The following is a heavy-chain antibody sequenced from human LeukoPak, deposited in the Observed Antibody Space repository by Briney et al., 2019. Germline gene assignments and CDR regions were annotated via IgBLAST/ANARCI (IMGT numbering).Heavy chain of an antibody. Sequence: GGSLRLSCVASGFTFGKYWMSWVRQAPRKGLEWVANIKLDGSEKNYVDSVKGRFIISRDNTKNSLYLQMNSLRVEDTAVFYCARDQYDTWSRRGNFDSWGQGTLVIVSS. CDR3: ARDQYDTWSRRGNFDS. CDR1: GFTFGKYW. CDR2: IKLDGSEK. D-gene: IGHD3-3*01. V-gene: IGHV3-7*03. J-gene: IGHJ4*02.